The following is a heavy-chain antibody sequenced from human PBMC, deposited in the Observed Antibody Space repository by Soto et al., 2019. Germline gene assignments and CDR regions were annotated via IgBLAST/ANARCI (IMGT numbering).Heavy chain of an antibody. CDR2: ISYDGGTK. D-gene: IGHD3-22*01. Sequence: QVQLVESGGGVVQPGSSLRLSCAGSGFTFNNFGFHWVRQVPGKGLEWVALISYDGGTKSFADSLKGRFTISRDDYKNTLYLQMNSLRAEDTAVYFCARDAPGGSGSYYGFFDHCGQGTLVTVSS. CDR3: ARDAPGGSGSYYGFFDH. V-gene: IGHV3-30*03. CDR1: GFTFNNFG. J-gene: IGHJ4*02.